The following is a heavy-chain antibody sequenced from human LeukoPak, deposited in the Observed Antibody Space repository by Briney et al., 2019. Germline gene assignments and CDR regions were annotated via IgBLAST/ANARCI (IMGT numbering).Heavy chain of an antibody. D-gene: IGHD5-12*01. J-gene: IGHJ4*02. CDR3: ARRAGGYSGYDYQVDY. V-gene: IGHV4-34*01. CDR1: GGSFSGYY. CDR2: INHSGST. Sequence: SETLSLTCAVYGGSFSGYYWSWIRQPPGKGLEWIGEINHSGSTNYNPSLKSRVTISVDTSKNQLSLKLSSVTAADTAVYYCARRAGGYSGYDYQVDYWGQGTLVTVSS.